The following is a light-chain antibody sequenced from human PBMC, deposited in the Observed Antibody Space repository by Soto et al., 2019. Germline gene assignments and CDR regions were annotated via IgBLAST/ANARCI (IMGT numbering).Light chain of an antibody. V-gene: IGKV3-15*01. CDR2: GAS. J-gene: IGKJ5*01. Sequence: EIVMTQSPATLSVSPGERAILSCSASQSLRTNVAWYQQRPGQAPRLLIYGASTRATDIPARFSGSGSGTEFTRPISSLQSEDFAIYYCQQYNHWTSITFGQGPRLEF. CDR3: QQYNHWTSIT. CDR1: QSLRTN.